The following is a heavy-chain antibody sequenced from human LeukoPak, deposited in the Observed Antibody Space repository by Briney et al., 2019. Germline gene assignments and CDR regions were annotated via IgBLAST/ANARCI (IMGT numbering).Heavy chain of an antibody. J-gene: IGHJ5*02. CDR2: ISSSGRAI. CDR1: GFTFSDYY. V-gene: IGHV3-11*01. Sequence: GGSLRLSCAASGFTFSDYYMSWIRQAPGKGLEWVSYISSSGRAIYYADCVKGRFTISRDNAKNSLYLQMNSLRAEDTAVYYCARTGTFSGTYKYFDPWGQGTLVTVSS. D-gene: IGHD1-26*01. CDR3: ARTGTFSGTYKYFDP.